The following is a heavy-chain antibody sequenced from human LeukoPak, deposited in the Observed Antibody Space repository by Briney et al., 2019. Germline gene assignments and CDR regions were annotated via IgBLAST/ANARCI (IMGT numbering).Heavy chain of an antibody. J-gene: IGHJ6*02. CDR3: ARGQWLNGLDV. Sequence: GGSLRLSCAASGFTFSGYWMAWVRQAPGKGLEWVANIKPDGSEKKYVDSVKGRFAISRDNAEKSLYLQMTALRAEDTAVYYCARGQWLNGLDVWGQGTTVTVSS. D-gene: IGHD5-24*01. CDR1: GFTFSGYW. V-gene: IGHV3-7*04. CDR2: IKPDGSEK.